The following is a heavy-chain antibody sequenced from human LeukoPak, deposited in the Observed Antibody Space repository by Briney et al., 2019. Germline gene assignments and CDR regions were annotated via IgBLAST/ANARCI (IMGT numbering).Heavy chain of an antibody. CDR1: GYTFTGYY. CDR2: INPNSGGT. V-gene: IGHV1-2*06. Sequence: GASVKVSCKASGYTFTGYYMHWVRQAPGQGLEWMGRINPNSGGTNYAQKFQGRVTMTRDTSISTAYMELSRLRSDDTAVYYCARSYGDGRLYYMDVWGKGTTVTVSS. CDR3: ARSYGDGRLYYMDV. D-gene: IGHD4-17*01. J-gene: IGHJ6*03.